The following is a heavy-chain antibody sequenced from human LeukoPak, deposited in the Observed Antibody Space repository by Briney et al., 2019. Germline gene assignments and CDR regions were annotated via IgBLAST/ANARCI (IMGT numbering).Heavy chain of an antibody. CDR1: GFTFTSYA. Sequence: GGSLRLSCAASGFTFTSYAMTWVRQAPGKGLEWVSFIRDSGDRTYSADSVKGRFTISRDNSKNTLYLQMNSLRAEDTAVYYCAKDPGTGWYKGYFDYWGQGTLVTVSS. D-gene: IGHD6-19*01. V-gene: IGHV3-23*01. CDR3: AKDPGTGWYKGYFDY. J-gene: IGHJ4*02. CDR2: IRDSGDRT.